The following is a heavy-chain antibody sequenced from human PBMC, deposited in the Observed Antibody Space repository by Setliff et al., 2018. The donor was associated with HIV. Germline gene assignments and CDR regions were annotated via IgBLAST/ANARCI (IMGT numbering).Heavy chain of an antibody. CDR3: ARAIRYGDFDY. V-gene: IGHV1-18*01. CDR1: GYTSSNYG. CDR2: ISAFSGDT. Sequence: GASVKVSCKASGYTSSNYGISWVRQAPGQGLEWMGWISAFSGDTYYAQRFQGRLTMTTDTSTSTAYMELRSLTSDDTAVYFCARAIRYGDFDYWGQGTLVTVSS. J-gene: IGHJ4*02. D-gene: IGHD4-17*01.